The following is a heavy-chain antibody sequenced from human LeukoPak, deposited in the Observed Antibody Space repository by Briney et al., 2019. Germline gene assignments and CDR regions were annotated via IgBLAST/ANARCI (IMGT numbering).Heavy chain of an antibody. CDR3: ARDGGSYSDDYYFDY. V-gene: IGHV3-48*01. J-gene: IGHJ4*02. CDR2: ISNSFSTT. CDR1: GFTFSSHS. D-gene: IGHD1-26*01. Sequence: PGGSLRLSCAASGFTFSSHSMNWVRQAPGKGLEWVSYISNSFSTTYYADSVKGRFTMSRDNAKNSPFLHMNSLRVEDTAVYYCARDGGSYSDDYYFDYWGQGTLVTVSS.